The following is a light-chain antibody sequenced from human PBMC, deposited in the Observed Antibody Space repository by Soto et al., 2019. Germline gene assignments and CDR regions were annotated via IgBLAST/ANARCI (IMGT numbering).Light chain of an antibody. V-gene: IGKV1-5*01. J-gene: IGKJ2*01. CDR1: QIISRW. CDR2: DGS. CDR3: QQYSSFLYT. Sequence: DIQMTQSPSTLSASVGDRVTITCRASQIISRWLAWYQQKPGKAPKVLIYDGSSLESGVPSRFSGSGSGTEFTLTISSLQPDDFATYYCQQYSSFLYTFGQG.